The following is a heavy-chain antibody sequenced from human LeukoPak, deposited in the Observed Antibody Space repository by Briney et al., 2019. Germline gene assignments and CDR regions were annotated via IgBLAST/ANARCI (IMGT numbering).Heavy chain of an antibody. Sequence: MASQTLSLTCTVSGGSISSGSYYWSWIRQHAGRGLEWIGRIYTSGSTNYNPSLKSRVSISVDTSKNQFSLKLSSVTAADTAVYYCASFLYSGSYYVDYWGQGTLVTVSS. V-gene: IGHV4-61*02. CDR1: GGSISSGSYY. D-gene: IGHD1-26*01. CDR2: IYTSGST. J-gene: IGHJ4*02. CDR3: ASFLYSGSYYVDY.